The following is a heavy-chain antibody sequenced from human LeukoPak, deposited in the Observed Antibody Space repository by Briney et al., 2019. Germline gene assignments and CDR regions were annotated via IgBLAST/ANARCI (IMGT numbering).Heavy chain of an antibody. J-gene: IGHJ6*02. Sequence: GGSLRLSCGASGFTFSNYAMSWVRQAPGKGLEWVSGINDNGSTRFYAASVKGRFTSSRDNPKNTLYLQMNGLRVEDTAVYYCARDRAQYSSSWSYYYYYYGMDVWGQGTTVTVSS. D-gene: IGHD6-13*01. CDR2: INDNGSTR. CDR1: GFTFSNYA. V-gene: IGHV3-23*01. CDR3: ARDRAQYSSSWSYYYYYYGMDV.